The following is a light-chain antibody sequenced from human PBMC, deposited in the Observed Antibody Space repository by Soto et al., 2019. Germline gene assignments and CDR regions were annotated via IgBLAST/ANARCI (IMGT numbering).Light chain of an antibody. CDR3: QQRSNWPLT. V-gene: IGKV3-11*01. J-gene: IGKJ4*01. Sequence: EILLTQSPATPSLSPGGKATLSCRASQSVSSYLAWYQQKPGQAPRLLIYDASNRATGIPARFSGSGSGTDFTLTISSLEPEDFAVYYCQQRSNWPLTFGGGTRWIS. CDR2: DAS. CDR1: QSVSSY.